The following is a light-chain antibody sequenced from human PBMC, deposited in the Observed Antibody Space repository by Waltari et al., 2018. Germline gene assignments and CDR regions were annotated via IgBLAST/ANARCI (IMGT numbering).Light chain of an antibody. CDR2: WAS. CDR1: QTLLYSSHNKNY. V-gene: IGKV4-1*01. CDR3: QQYYSTPPT. J-gene: IGKJ5*01. Sequence: DIVMTQSPDSLAVSLGDRAPINCKSSQTLLYSSHNKNYLAWYQQKPGQPPKLLIYWASARESGVPDRFSGSGSGTDFTLTISSLQAEDVAVYYCQQYYSTPPTFGQGTRLEIK.